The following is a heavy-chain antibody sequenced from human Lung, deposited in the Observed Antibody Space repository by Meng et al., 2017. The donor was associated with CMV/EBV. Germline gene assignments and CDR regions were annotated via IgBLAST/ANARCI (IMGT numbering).Heavy chain of an antibody. D-gene: IGHD1-1*01. J-gene: IGHJ4*02. CDR1: GFTFSNAW. CDR3: ATGTGRSDFDY. CDR2: IKSKTDGGTT. Sequence: LTXXASGFTFSNAWMSWVRQAPGKGLEWVGRIKSKTDGGTTDYAAPVKGRITISRDDSKNTVYLQMNSLKTEDTAVYYCATGTGRSDFDYWGQGTLVTVSS. V-gene: IGHV3-15*01.